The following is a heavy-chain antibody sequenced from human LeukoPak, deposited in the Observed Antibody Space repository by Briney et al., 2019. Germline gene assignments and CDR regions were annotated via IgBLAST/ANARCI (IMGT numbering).Heavy chain of an antibody. D-gene: IGHD3-3*01. Sequence: PSETLSLTCAVYGGSFSGYYWSWIRQPPGKGLEWIGSIYYSGSTYYNPSLKSRVTISVDTSKNQFSLKLSSVTAADTAVYYCARTPTQYYDFWSGYYPYYFDYWGQGTLVTVSS. V-gene: IGHV4-34*01. CDR3: ARTPTQYYDFWSGYYPYYFDY. J-gene: IGHJ4*02. CDR1: GGSFSGYY. CDR2: IYYSGST.